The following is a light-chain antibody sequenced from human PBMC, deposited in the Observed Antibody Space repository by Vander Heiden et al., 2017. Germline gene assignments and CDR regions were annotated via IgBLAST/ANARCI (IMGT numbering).Light chain of an antibody. Sequence: DIQMTQSPSSLSASVGDRVTITCRASQSISSYLNWYQQKPGKAPKLLIYAASNLQSGVPSRFSGSGSGTDFTFTITSLQPEDFATYYCQQSDSTPWTFGQGTKVEIK. CDR1: QSISSY. J-gene: IGKJ1*01. CDR2: AAS. V-gene: IGKV1-39*01. CDR3: QQSDSTPWT.